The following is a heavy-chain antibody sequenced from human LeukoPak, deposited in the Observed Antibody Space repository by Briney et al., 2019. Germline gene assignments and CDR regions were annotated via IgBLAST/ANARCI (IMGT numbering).Heavy chain of an antibody. D-gene: IGHD5-12*01. CDR3: ATPERGYSGYDFGS. J-gene: IGHJ4*02. CDR1: GYTFTGYY. Sequence: GASVKVSCKASGYTFTGYYMHWVRQAPGQGLEWMGWINPNSGGTNYAQKFQGRVTMTRDTSISTAYMELSRLRTDDTAVYYCATPERGYSGYDFGSWGQGTLVTVSS. V-gene: IGHV1-2*02. CDR2: INPNSGGT.